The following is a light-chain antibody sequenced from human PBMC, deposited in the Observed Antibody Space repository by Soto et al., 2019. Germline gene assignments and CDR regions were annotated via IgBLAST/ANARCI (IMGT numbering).Light chain of an antibody. CDR1: QSVSNY. Sequence: EIVMPQSPATLSLSPGERATLSCRASQSVSNYLSWYQQKPGLAPRLLMYETSRRATGIPARFSGSGSGTDFTLTISSLEPEDFAVYYCQQRNNWRDTFGQGTRLEIK. V-gene: IGKV3-11*01. J-gene: IGKJ5*01. CDR2: ETS. CDR3: QQRNNWRDT.